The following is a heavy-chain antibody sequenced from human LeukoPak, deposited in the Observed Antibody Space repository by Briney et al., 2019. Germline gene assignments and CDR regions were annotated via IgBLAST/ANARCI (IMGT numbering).Heavy chain of an antibody. CDR2: LSGDGTSL. V-gene: IGHV3-74*01. J-gene: IGHJ4*02. CDR3: ARDSSSSRPFDF. CDR1: GFTFSSSW. Sequence: GGSLRLSCAASGFTFSSSWMYWVRQAPGKGLAWVSRLSGDGTSLSYADSVKGRFTISRDNAQNTLYLQMNSLRVEDTAVYYCARDSSSSRPFDFWGQGTLVTVSS. D-gene: IGHD2-2*01.